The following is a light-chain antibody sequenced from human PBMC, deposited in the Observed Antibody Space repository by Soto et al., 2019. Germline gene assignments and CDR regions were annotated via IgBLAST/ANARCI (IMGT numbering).Light chain of an antibody. CDR2: AAS. V-gene: IGKV1-39*01. CDR1: QSISNY. CDR3: QQSYSTPKT. Sequence: DIQMTQSPSSLSASVGDRVTITCRASQSISNYLNWYQQKPGKAPKLLIYAASSFQSGVPSRFSGSGSGTDVTLTISSLQPEDFATYYCQQSYSTPKTVGQGTKLEIK. J-gene: IGKJ2*01.